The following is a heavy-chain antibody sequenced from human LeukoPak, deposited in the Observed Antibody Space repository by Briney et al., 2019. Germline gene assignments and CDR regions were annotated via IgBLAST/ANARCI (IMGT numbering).Heavy chain of an antibody. CDR1: GYSFSSYW. V-gene: IGHV5-51*01. CDR2: IFPGDSDT. D-gene: IGHD4-17*01. CDR3: ARHVSWGYGDYVDC. J-gene: IGHJ4*02. Sequence: GESLKISCKGSGYSFSSYWIGWVRQMPGKGLEWMGIIFPGDSDTRYSPSFQGQVTISADKSISTAYLQWSSLNAADTAMYYCARHVSWGYGDYVDCWGQGILVTVSS.